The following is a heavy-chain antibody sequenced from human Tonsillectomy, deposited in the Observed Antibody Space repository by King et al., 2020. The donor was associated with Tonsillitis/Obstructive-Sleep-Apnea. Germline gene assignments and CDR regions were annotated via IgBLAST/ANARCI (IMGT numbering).Heavy chain of an antibody. CDR1: GFTFDDYA. CDR3: AKDGERGAYYNFYFMDV. D-gene: IGHD1-26*01. V-gene: IGHV3-9*01. CDR2: IIRNSANI. J-gene: IGHJ6*03. Sequence: DVQLVESGGGLVQPGRSLRLSCAASGFTFDDYAMHWVRQAPGKGLEWVAGIIRNSANIGYADSVKGRFTISRDNAKNSLYLQMNSLRAEDTALYYCAKDGERGAYYNFYFMDVWGKGTTVTVSS.